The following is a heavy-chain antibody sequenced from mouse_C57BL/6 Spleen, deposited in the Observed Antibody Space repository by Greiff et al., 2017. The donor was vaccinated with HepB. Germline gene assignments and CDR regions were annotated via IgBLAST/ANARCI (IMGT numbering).Heavy chain of an antibody. Sequence: QVQLKESGAELARPGASVKLSCKASGYTFTSYGISWVKQRTGQGLEWIGEIYPRSGNTYYNEKFKGKATLTADKSSSTAYMELRSLTSEDSAVCFCARSQATSLDYWGQGTTLTVSS. J-gene: IGHJ2*01. V-gene: IGHV1-81*01. CDR3: ARSQATSLDY. CDR1: GYTFTSYG. CDR2: IYPRSGNT. D-gene: IGHD3-2*02.